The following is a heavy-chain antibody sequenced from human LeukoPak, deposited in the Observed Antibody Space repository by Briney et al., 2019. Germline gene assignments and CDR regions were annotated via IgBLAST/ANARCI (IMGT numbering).Heavy chain of an antibody. D-gene: IGHD4-17*01. CDR1: GASISSYY. CDR3: ARGYGDYRFDY. CDR2: ISYSGSA. Sequence: SETLSLTCTVSGASISSYYWSWIRQPPGKGLEWIGYISYSGSAKYNPSLKSRVTISVDTSKNQFSLKLSSMNAADTAVYYCARGYGDYRFDYWGQGTLVTVSS. V-gene: IGHV4-59*08. J-gene: IGHJ4*02.